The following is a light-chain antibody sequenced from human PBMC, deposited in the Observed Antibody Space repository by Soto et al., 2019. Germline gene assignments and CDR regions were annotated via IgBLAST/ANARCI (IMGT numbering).Light chain of an antibody. CDR3: QSFDSDWSVV. V-gene: IGLV1-40*01. CDR1: SSNIGAGND. Sequence: QSVLTPAPSVSGTPVQRVTIYCTGSSSNIGAGNDVHWYKQLPGTAPKLLIYGSNNRPSGVPDRFSVSKSGTSASLAITGRQAEDEADYYCQSFDSDWSVVFGGGTKLNVL. CDR2: GSN. J-gene: IGLJ3*02.